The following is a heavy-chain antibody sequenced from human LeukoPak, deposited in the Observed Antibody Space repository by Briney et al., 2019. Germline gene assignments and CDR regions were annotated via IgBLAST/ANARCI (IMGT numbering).Heavy chain of an antibody. D-gene: IGHD2-15*01. Sequence: GGSLRLSCAASGFTFSDYYMSWIRQAPGKGLEWVSYISSSSSYTNYADSVKGRFTISRDNAKNSLYLQMNSLRAEDTAVYYCATAGYCSGGSCSDYYYYGMDVWGKGTTVTVSP. J-gene: IGHJ6*04. CDR3: ATAGYCSGGSCSDYYYYGMDV. CDR1: GFTFSDYY. V-gene: IGHV3-11*06. CDR2: ISSSSSYT.